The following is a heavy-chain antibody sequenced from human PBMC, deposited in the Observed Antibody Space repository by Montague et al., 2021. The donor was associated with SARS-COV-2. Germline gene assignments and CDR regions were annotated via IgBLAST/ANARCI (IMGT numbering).Heavy chain of an antibody. CDR3: ASYDFWSGYTDDL. J-gene: IGHJ5*02. Sequence: TLSLTCTVSGVSITSDIYFWHWFRQPAGKGLEWIGRVYPLATNEYNPSLRSRLTLAFDTSKNQISLNLTSVTAADAAVYYCASYDFWSGYTDDLWGPGIRVTVSS. CDR1: GVSITSDIYF. D-gene: IGHD3-3*01. CDR2: VYPLATN. V-gene: IGHV4-61*02.